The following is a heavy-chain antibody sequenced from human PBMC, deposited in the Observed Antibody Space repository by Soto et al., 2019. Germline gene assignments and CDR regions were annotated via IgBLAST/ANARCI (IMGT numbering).Heavy chain of an antibody. D-gene: IGHD2-8*02. V-gene: IGHV3-48*03. Sequence: EAELVESGGGLVQPGGSLTLSCAASGFIFSDYEVDWVRQAPGRVPEGISYISDGGTTIYSAASVKGRFTISRDDVKKSLFLHMNYLRVVDTGIYFCVKEYCTGGTCFDACDLGGQGTVVTVSS. J-gene: IGHJ3*01. CDR3: VKEYCTGGTCFDACDL. CDR2: ISDGGTTI. CDR1: GFIFSDYE.